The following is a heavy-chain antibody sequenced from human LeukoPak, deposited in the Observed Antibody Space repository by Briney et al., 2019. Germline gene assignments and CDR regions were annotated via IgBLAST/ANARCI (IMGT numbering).Heavy chain of an antibody. CDR2: IYHSGST. D-gene: IGHD3-3*01. CDR3: ARGLTYYDFWSGHHPGSYYMDV. V-gene: IGHV4-38-2*01. Sequence: SETLSLTCAVSGYSISSDYYWGWIRQPPGKGLEWSGSIYHSGSTYYNPSLKSRVTISVDTSKNQFSLKPSSVTAADTAVYYCARGLTYYDFWSGHHPGSYYMDVWGKGTTVTVSS. J-gene: IGHJ6*03. CDR1: GYSISSDYY.